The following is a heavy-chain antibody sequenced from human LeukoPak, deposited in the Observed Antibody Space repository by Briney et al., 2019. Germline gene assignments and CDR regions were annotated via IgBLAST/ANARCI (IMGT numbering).Heavy chain of an antibody. CDR1: GGTFSSYA. CDR2: IIPILGIA. D-gene: IGHD6-19*01. V-gene: IGHV1-69*04. Sequence: SVKASCKASGGTFSSYAISWVRQAPGQGLEWMGRIIPILGIANYAQKLQGRVTITADKSTSTAYMELSSLRSEDTAVYYCARDRFAVAPDYWGQGTLVTVSS. J-gene: IGHJ4*02. CDR3: ARDRFAVAPDY.